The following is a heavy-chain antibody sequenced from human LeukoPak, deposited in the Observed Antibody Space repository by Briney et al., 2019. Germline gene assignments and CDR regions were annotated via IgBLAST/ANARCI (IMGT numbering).Heavy chain of an antibody. Sequence: GGSLRLSCAASGFTFSSYAMSWVRQAPGKGLEWVSAISGSGGSTYYADSVKGRFTISRDNSKNTLYLQIDSLRAEDTAVYYCATGLSGWEYGYWGQGTLVTVSS. V-gene: IGHV3-23*01. D-gene: IGHD6-19*01. CDR3: ATGLSGWEYGY. CDR2: ISGSGGST. J-gene: IGHJ4*02. CDR1: GFTFSSYA.